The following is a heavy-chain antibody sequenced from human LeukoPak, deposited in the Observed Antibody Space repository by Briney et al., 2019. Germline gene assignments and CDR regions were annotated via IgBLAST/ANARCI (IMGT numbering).Heavy chain of an antibody. CDR3: ARAGVQGGLPGTD. CDR1: TDSISSGDYF. Sequence: NPSETLPLTCTVSTDSISSGDYFWRWIRRPPGKGREWIGYIYYSGSTYYNPSLKSQVTISVDTSKNQFSLKLSSVTAADTAVYYCARAGVQGGLPGTDWGQGTLVTVSS. CDR2: IYYSGST. V-gene: IGHV4-30-4*01. J-gene: IGHJ4*02. D-gene: IGHD1-1*01.